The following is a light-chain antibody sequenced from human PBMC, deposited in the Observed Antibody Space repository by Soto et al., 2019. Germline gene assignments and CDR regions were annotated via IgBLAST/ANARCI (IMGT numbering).Light chain of an antibody. Sequence: QSVLTQPPSVSGAPGQRVTISCTGGSSNIGAGYDVHWYQRLPGTAPKLLIYGNTNRPSGVPDRFSGSKSDTSASPAIAGLQAEDEADYYCQSYDSSLITYGFGTGTKVTVL. CDR3: QSYDSSLITYG. CDR1: SSNIGAGYD. J-gene: IGLJ1*01. CDR2: GNT. V-gene: IGLV1-40*01.